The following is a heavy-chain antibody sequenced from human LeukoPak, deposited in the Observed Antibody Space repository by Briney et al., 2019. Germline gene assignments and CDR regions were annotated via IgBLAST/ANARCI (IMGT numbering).Heavy chain of an antibody. D-gene: IGHD6-13*01. J-gene: IGHJ4*02. CDR1: GYTFTSYD. Sequence: GASVKVSCKASGYTFTSYDINWVRQATGQGLEWMGWMNPNSGNTGYAQKFQGRVTITRNTSISTAYMELSSLRSEDTAVYYCARAIGQQLVRDFDYWGQGTLVTVSS. V-gene: IGHV1-8*03. CDR2: MNPNSGNT. CDR3: ARAIGQQLVRDFDY.